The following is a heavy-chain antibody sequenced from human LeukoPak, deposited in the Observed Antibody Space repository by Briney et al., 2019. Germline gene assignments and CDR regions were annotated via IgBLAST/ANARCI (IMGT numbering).Heavy chain of an antibody. CDR2: IYYSGST. Sequence: SETLSLTCTVSGGSISSYYWHWIRQTPGKGLEWIGSIYYSGSTYYNPSLKSRVTISVDTSKNQFSLKLSSVTAADTAVYYCARIILTGGWFDPWGQGTLVTVSS. CDR1: GGSISSYY. V-gene: IGHV4-59*05. CDR3: ARIILTGGWFDP. D-gene: IGHD7-27*01. J-gene: IGHJ5*02.